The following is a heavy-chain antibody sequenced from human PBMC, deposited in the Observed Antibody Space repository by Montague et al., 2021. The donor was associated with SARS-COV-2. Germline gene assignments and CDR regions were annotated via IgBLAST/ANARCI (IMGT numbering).Heavy chain of an antibody. CDR2: IKQDGSEQ. V-gene: IGHV3-7*01. CDR3: VRERAFYFASGTYSRNNWLDP. D-gene: IGHD3-10*01. Sequence: SLRLSCAASGFTMSSYWMRWVRQAPGKGLEWVAYIKQDGSEQYYVDSVRGRFTISKDNAKNSLYLQMNSLRVEDTAMYYCVRERAFYFASGTYSRNNWLDPWGQGTLVTVSS. J-gene: IGHJ5*02. CDR1: GFTMSSYW.